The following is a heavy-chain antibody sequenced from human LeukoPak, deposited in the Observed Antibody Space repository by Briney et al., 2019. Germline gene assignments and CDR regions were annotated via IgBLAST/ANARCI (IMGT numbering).Heavy chain of an antibody. CDR3: ARSMTNIFYYYYYMDA. Sequence: SETLSLTCAVYGGSFSGYYWSWIRQPPGKGLEWSGEINHSGSTNYNPSLKSRVTISVDTSKNKFSLKLSSVTAADTAVYYCARSMTNIFYYYYYMDAPGAGNTVTAS. J-gene: IGHJ6*03. V-gene: IGHV4-34*01. CDR1: GGSFSGYY. D-gene: IGHD3-3*02. CDR2: INHSGST.